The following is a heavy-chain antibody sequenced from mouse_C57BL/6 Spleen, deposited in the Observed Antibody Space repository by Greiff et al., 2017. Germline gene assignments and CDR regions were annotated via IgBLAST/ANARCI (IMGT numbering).Heavy chain of an antibody. CDR2: IDPENGDT. CDR3: TTSITTVVATRGAMDY. V-gene: IGHV14-4*01. CDR1: GFNIKDDY. Sequence: EVQLQQSGAELVRPGASVKLSCTASGFNIKDDYMHWVKQRPEQGLEWIGWIDPENGDTEYASKFRGKATITADPPSNTAYLQPSSLTSEDTAVYYCTTSITTVVATRGAMDYWGQGTSVTVSS. J-gene: IGHJ4*01. D-gene: IGHD1-1*01.